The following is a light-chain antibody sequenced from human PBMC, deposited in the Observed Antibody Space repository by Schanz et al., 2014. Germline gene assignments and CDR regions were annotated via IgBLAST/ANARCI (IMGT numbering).Light chain of an antibody. CDR3: DMHTTYNTLKGV. CDR2: DVS. CDR1: SSDVGGYNY. Sequence: QSVLTQPASVSGSPGQSITISCTGTSSDVGGYNYVSWYQQHPGKAPKLMIYDVSNRPSGVSNRFSGSKSGNTASLTISGRQAEDEADYFCDMHTTYNTLKGVFGGGTKLTVL. J-gene: IGLJ3*02. V-gene: IGLV2-14*01.